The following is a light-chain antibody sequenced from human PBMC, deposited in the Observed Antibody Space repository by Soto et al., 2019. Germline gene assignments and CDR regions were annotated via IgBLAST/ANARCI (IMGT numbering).Light chain of an antibody. CDR1: SSNIGSNA. V-gene: IGLV1-44*01. CDR2: NTN. Sequence: QSVLTQPPSASGTPGQRVTISCSGSSSNIGSNAVNWYQHLPGTAPKLLIYNTNQRPSGAPDRFSGSKSGTSASLAISALQSEDEADYYCATWDDSPRDVVFGGGTKVTVL. CDR3: ATWDDSPRDVV. J-gene: IGLJ2*01.